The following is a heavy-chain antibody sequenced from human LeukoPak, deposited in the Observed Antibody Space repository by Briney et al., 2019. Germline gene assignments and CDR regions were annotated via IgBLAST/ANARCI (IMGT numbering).Heavy chain of an antibody. J-gene: IGHJ4*02. D-gene: IGHD5-18*01. CDR3: AKESRYGYGSSDN. CDR1: RFTFSSYA. V-gene: IGHV3-23*01. Sequence: PGGSLRLSCAASRFTFSSYAMSWVRQAPGKGLEWVSTMSGSGGSAYHADSVKGRFTISRDNSKNTLYLQMDSLRAEDTAVYYCAKESRYGYGSSDNWGQGTLVTVSS. CDR2: MSGSGGSA.